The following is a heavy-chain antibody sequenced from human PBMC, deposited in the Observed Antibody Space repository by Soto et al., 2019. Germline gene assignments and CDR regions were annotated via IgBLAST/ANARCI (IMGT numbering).Heavy chain of an antibody. CDR3: ARAGGYGSGSYQVPVRRDYHYVMDF. J-gene: IGHJ6*02. D-gene: IGHD3-10*01. Sequence: SETLSLTSAVSGGTLSSSNWWSWVRPPPGKGLEWIGEIYHSGSTNYNPSLKSRVTISVDKSKNQFSLKLSSVTAADTAVYYCARAGGYGSGSYQVPVRRDYHYVMDFWGQGTTVTVSS. CDR2: IYHSGST. CDR1: GGTLSSSNW. V-gene: IGHV4-4*02.